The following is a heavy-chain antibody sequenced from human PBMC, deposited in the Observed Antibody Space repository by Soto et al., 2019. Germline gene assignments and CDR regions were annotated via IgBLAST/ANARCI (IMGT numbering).Heavy chain of an antibody. V-gene: IGHV3-7*03. D-gene: IGHD2-15*01. J-gene: IGHJ6*02. CDR2: IGEDGSEK. Sequence: GGSLRLSCTASGFTFSTYWMSWVRQAPGMGLEWVANIGEDGSEKYYVDSVKGRFTISRDNAKNSLYLQMNSLRADDTAVYYCARGSGGNNYYYGMDVWGQGTTVTVS. CDR1: GFTFSTYW. CDR3: ARGSGGNNYYYGMDV.